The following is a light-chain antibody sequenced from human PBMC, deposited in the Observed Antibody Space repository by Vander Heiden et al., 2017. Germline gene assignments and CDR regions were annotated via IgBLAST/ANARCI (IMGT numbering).Light chain of an antibody. V-gene: IGLV2-14*03. J-gene: IGLJ3*02. CDR2: DVS. CDR1: SSDVGGYEH. Sequence: QSALPQPASVSGSPGQSITISCTGTSSDVGGYEHVPLYQQRQGKAPELMIYDVSTRPSGVSNRFSGSKSGNTASLTISGLQAEDEADYYCSAYTSSHTLVFGGGTKLTVL. CDR3: SAYTSSHTLV.